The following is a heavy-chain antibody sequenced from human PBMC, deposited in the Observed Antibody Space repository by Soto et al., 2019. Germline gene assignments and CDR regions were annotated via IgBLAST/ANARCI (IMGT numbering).Heavy chain of an antibody. D-gene: IGHD2-2*01. CDR1: GFTFSDYV. CDR2: IKQDGSEI. J-gene: IGHJ4*02. V-gene: IGHV3-7*05. CDR3: AKSLSAIPGDS. Sequence: GGSLRLSCAASGFTFSDYVMSWVRQGPGKGPEWVANIKQDGSEIYYVDSVKGRFTISRDNAKSSLYLQMTSLRAEDTAVYHCAKSLSAIPGDSWGQGTLVTVSS.